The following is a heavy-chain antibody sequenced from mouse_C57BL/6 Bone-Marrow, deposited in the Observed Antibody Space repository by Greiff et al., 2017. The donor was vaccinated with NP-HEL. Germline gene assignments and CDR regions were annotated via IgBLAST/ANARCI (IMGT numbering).Heavy chain of an antibody. CDR1: GYTFTSYW. CDR3: ARKRGQLRLPWFAY. Sequence: QVKRQETGEEWGRKGASVKLSCKASGYTFTSYWMHWVKQRPGQGLEWIGEIDPSDSYTNYNQKFKGKSTLTVDKSSSTAYMQLSSLTSEDSAVYYCARKRGQLRLPWFAYWGQGTLVTVSA. V-gene: IGHV1-69*01. J-gene: IGHJ3*01. D-gene: IGHD3-2*02. CDR2: IDPSDSYT.